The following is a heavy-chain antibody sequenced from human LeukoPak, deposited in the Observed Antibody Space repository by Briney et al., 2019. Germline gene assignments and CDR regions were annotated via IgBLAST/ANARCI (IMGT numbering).Heavy chain of an antibody. V-gene: IGHV3-9*01. CDR1: GFTFDDYA. CDR3: ATALGSSGYYSAFDF. J-gene: IGHJ4*02. D-gene: IGHD3-22*01. CDR2: ISWNSGSI. Sequence: PGGSLRLSCAASGFTFDDYAMHWVRQAPGKGLEWVSGISWNSGSIGYADSVKGRFTISRDNAKNSLYLQMNSLRAEDTALYYCATALGSSGYYSAFDFWGQGTLVTVSS.